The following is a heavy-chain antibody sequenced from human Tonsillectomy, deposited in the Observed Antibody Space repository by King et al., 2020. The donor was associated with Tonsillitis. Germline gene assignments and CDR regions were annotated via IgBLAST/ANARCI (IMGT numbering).Heavy chain of an antibody. J-gene: IGHJ4*02. CDR2: MNEDGSIK. V-gene: IGHV3-7*03. CDR1: GFTFGNYW. D-gene: IGHD6-6*01. Sequence: EVQLVESGGGLVQPGESLRLSCAASGFTFGNYWMTWVRQVPGKGLEWVANMNEDGSIKYYVDSVRGRFSISRDNAKNSLYLQMNSLRAEDTALYYCARGDSNSGDYWGQGTLVTVSS. CDR3: ARGDSNSGDY.